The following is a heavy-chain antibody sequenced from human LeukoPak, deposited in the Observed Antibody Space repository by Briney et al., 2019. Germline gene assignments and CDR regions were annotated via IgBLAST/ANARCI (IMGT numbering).Heavy chain of an antibody. CDR2: IYYSGST. D-gene: IGHD3-22*01. J-gene: IGHJ4*02. CDR3: ARSGSSGYYPQYYFDY. V-gene: IGHV4-39*01. Sequence: SETLSLTCTVPGGSISSSSYYWGWIRQPPWKGLEWFGSIYYSGSTYYNPSLKSRVTISVDTSKNQFSLKLSSVTAADTAVYYCARSGSSGYYPQYYFDYWGQGTLVTVSS. CDR1: GGSISSSSYY.